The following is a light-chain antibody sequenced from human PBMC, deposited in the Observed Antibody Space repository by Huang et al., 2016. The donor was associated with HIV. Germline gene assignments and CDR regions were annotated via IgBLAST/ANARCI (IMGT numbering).Light chain of an antibody. CDR3: QQSYSTPWT. CDR2: SAS. J-gene: IGKJ1*01. V-gene: IGKV1-39*01. Sequence: DIQMTQSPSSLSASVGDTITITCRASQSIGSYLNWCQQKPGKAPNLLIYSASSLQSVVPSRFTGLGSGTDFTLTVSSLQPEDFATYYCQQSYSTPWTFGQGTKVDIK. CDR1: QSIGSY.